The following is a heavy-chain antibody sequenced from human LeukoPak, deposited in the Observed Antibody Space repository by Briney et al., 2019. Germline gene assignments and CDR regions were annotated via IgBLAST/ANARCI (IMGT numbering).Heavy chain of an antibody. CDR1: GFTFSSYA. CDR3: AKWGPAEYCSSTSCYTRGFDY. V-gene: IGHV3-23*01. CDR2: ISGSGAST. J-gene: IGHJ4*02. D-gene: IGHD2-2*02. Sequence: GGSLRLSCAASGFTFSSYAMSWVRQAPGKGLEWVSAISGSGASTYYADSVKGRFTISRDNSKNTLYLQMNSLRAEDTAVYYCAKWGPAEYCSSTSCYTRGFDYWGQGTLVTVSS.